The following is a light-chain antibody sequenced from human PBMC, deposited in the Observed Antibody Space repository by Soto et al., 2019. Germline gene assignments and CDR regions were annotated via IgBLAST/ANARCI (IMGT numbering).Light chain of an antibody. CDR3: QQRSNWPPIT. CDR1: QSVRSY. V-gene: IGKV3-11*01. J-gene: IGKJ3*01. CDR2: DAS. Sequence: EIVLTQSPATLFLSLGEIATLSCRASQSVRSYLPRPQPKPGQAPRLLIYDASNRATGIPARFSGSGSGTDFTLTISSLEPEDFAFYYCQQRSNWPPITFGPGTKVDIK.